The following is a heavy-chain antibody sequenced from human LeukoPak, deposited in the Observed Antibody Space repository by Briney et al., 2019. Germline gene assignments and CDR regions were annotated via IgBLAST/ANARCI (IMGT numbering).Heavy chain of an antibody. D-gene: IGHD3-3*01. CDR3: AAAVLRFLVFDP. CDR2: IIPIFGTA. J-gene: IGHJ5*02. V-gene: IGHV1-69*05. CDR1: GGTFSSYA. Sequence: ASVKVSCKASGGTFSSYAISWVRQAPGQGLEWMGGIIPIFGTANYAQKFQERVTITRDMSTSTAYMELSSLRSEDTAVYYCAAAVLRFLVFDPWGQGTLVTVSS.